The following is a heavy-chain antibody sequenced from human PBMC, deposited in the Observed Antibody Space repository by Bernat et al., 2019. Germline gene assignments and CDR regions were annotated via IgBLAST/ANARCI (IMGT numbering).Heavy chain of an antibody. J-gene: IGHJ6*03. D-gene: IGHD6-6*01. V-gene: IGHV1-2*04. CDR3: ARGIGMSSSDPYYYYMDV. CDR1: GYTFTGYY. CDR2: INPNSGGT. Sequence: QVQLVQSGAEVKKPGASVKVSCKASGYTFTGYYMHWVRQAPGQGLEWMGWINPNSGGTNYAQKFQGWVTMTRDTSISTAYMELSRLRSDDTAVYYCARGIGMSSSDPYYYYMDVWGKGTTVTVSS.